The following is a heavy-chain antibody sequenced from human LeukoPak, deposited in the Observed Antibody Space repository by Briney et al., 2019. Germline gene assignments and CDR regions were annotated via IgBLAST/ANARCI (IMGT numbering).Heavy chain of an antibody. CDR1: GGSISSYY. V-gene: IGHV4-59*01. J-gene: IGHJ3*02. Sequence: PSETLSLTCTVSGGSISSYYWSWIRQPPGKGLEWIGYIYYSGSTNYNPSLKSRVTISVDTSKNQFSLKLSSVTAADTAVYYCARGGHDSDAFDIWGQGTMVTVSS. D-gene: IGHD2-21*02. CDR2: IYYSGST. CDR3: ARGGHDSDAFDI.